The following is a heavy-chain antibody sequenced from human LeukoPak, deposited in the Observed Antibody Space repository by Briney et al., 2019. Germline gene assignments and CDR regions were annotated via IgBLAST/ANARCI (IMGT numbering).Heavy chain of an antibody. CDR1: GFIFSNYP. J-gene: IGHJ4*02. Sequence: GGSLRLSCAASGFIFSNYPMSWVRQVPGRGLEWVSTISSRGDSTYVADSVKGRFTISRDNSKNSLYLQMNTVRAEDTAVYYCVKGPRPDITVAHTVENWGQGTLVTVSS. D-gene: IGHD6-19*01. CDR3: VKGPRPDITVAHTVEN. V-gene: IGHV3-23*01. CDR2: ISSRGDST.